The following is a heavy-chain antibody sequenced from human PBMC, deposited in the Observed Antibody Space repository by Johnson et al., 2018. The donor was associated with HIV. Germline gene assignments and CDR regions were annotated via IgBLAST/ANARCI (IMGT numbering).Heavy chain of an antibody. D-gene: IGHD6-19*01. CDR2: INWNGIST. V-gene: IGHV3-20*04. J-gene: IGHJ3*02. Sequence: VQLVESGGGLVQPGGSLRLSCAASGFTFSSYAMYWVRQAPGKGLEWVSGINWNGISTGNADSVKGRFTISRDNAKNSLYLQMNSLRADDTALYYCARVRQWLAGDAFDIWGQGTMVTVSS. CDR3: ARVRQWLAGDAFDI. CDR1: GFTFSSYA.